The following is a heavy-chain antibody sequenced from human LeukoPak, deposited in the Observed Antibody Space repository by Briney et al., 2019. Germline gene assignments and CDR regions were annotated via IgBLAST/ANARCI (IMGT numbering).Heavy chain of an antibody. Sequence: PSETLSLTCTVSGGSISSYYWSWIRQPPGKGLEWFGYIYYSVNTNYNPSLKSRVTISVDTSKNQFSLRLSSVTAADTAVYYCARGRGLWFGEYGLFDYWGQGTLVTVSS. CDR1: GGSISSYY. CDR3: ARGRGLWFGEYGLFDY. J-gene: IGHJ4*02. D-gene: IGHD3-10*01. V-gene: IGHV4-59*01. CDR2: IYYSVNT.